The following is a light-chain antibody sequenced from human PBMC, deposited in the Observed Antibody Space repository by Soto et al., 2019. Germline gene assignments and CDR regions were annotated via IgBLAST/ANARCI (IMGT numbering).Light chain of an antibody. V-gene: IGLV2-14*01. Sequence: QSVLTYHASVSGSLVQSITTSCTGTSSDVGAYNYVSWYQQQPGKAPKLMISEVGNRPSGVSNRFSGSKSGNTASLIISGLQAEDEADYYCCSFTSITTSVIGTGTKVTVL. CDR3: CSFTSITTSV. CDR1: SSDVGAYNY. J-gene: IGLJ1*01. CDR2: EVG.